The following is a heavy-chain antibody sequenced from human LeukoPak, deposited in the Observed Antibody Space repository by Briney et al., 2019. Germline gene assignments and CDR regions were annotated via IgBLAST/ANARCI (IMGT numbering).Heavy chain of an antibody. CDR3: ASVGHDYVFDY. J-gene: IGHJ4*02. D-gene: IGHD4-17*01. Sequence: ASVKVSCKASGYAFTSYGISWVRQAPGPGLEWMGWISAYNGNTNYAQKLQGRVTMTTDTSTSTAYMELRSLRSDDTAVYYCASVGHDYVFDYWGQGTLVTVSS. CDR2: ISAYNGNT. V-gene: IGHV1-18*01. CDR1: GYAFTSYG.